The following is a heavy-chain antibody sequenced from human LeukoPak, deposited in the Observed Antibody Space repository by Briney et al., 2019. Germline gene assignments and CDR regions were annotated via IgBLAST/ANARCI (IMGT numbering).Heavy chain of an antibody. D-gene: IGHD3-22*01. J-gene: IGHJ4*02. V-gene: IGHV3-23*01. CDR2: ISGSGGST. CDR3: AKEDKPEYYYDSSGYDY. Sequence: GGSLRLSCAASGFTFSSYAMSWVRQAPGKGLEWVSAISGSGGSTYYADSVKGRFTIPRDNSKNTLYLQMNSLRAEDTAVYYCAKEDKPEYYYDSSGYDYWGQGTLVTVSS. CDR1: GFTFSSYA.